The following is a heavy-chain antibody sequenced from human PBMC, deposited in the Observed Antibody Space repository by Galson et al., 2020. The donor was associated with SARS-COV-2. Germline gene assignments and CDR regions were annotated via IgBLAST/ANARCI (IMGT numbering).Heavy chain of an antibody. D-gene: IGHD3-22*01. CDR1: GGSISSSNW. V-gene: IGHV4-4*02. CDR2: IYHSGST. J-gene: IGHJ6*02. Sequence: SETLSLTCAVSGGSISSSNWWSWVRQPPGKGLEWIGEIYHSGSTNYNQSLKSRVTLSVDKSKNQFSLKLSSVTAADTAVYYCAREETDYDSSGPVYYYYGMDVWGQGTTVTVSS. CDR3: AREETDYDSSGPVYYYYGMDV.